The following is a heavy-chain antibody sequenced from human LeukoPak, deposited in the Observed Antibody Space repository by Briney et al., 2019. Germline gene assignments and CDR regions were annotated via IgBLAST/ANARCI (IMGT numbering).Heavy chain of an antibody. CDR1: GYTFTSYG. CDR2: ISADNANT. V-gene: IGHV1-18*01. J-gene: IGHJ4*02. CDR3: ARDRPLRGLDY. D-gene: IGHD3-10*01. Sequence: ASVKVSCEASGYTFTSYGISWVRQAPGQGLEWMGWISADNANTNYAQKLQGRVTMTTDTSTSTAYMELRSLGSDDTAVYYCARDRPLRGLDYWGQGTLVTVSS.